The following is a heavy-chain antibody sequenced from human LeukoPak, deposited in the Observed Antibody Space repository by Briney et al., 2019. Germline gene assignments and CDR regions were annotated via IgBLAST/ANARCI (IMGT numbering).Heavy chain of an antibody. CDR1: GYSFTSYW. V-gene: IGHV5-51*01. CDR3: ARQLNYYDSSGSYFDY. D-gene: IGHD3-22*01. CDR2: IYPGDSDT. J-gene: IGHJ4*02. Sequence: GESLKISCKGSGYSFTSYWIGWVRRMPGKGLEWMGIIYPGDSDTRYSPSFQGQVTISADKSISTAYLQWSSLKASDTAMYYCARQLNYYDSSGSYFDYWGQGTLVTVSS.